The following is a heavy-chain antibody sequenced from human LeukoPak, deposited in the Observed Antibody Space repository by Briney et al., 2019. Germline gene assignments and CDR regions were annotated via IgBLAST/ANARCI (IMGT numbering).Heavy chain of an antibody. J-gene: IGHJ6*02. CDR1: GFTFSNYW. CDR3: VRDYQFIQEV. Sequence: GGSLRLSCVASGFTFSNYWMLWVRQAPGKGLMWVSLISTNGKSTRYAESVKGRFTISRDNAKNALYLQMDILRVEDTALYFCVRDYQFIQEVWGQGTTVTVSS. V-gene: IGHV3-74*01. D-gene: IGHD2-2*01. CDR2: ISTNGKST.